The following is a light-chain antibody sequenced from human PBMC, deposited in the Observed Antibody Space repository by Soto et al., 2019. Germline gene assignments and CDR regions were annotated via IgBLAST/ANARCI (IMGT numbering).Light chain of an antibody. CDR3: QQSYSTPYT. Sequence: DIQVTQSPSSLSASVGDRVTISCRASQSISTYLNWYRHKPGKAPKLLIHAASSLRSGVPPRFSGSGSGTDFTLTISSLQPEDFATYYCQQSYSTPYTFGQGTKLEIK. CDR2: AAS. CDR1: QSISTY. J-gene: IGKJ2*01. V-gene: IGKV1-39*01.